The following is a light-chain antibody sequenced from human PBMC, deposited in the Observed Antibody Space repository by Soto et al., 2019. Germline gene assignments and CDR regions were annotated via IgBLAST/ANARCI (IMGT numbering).Light chain of an antibody. CDR1: SSDVGSYNL. Sequence: QSALTQPASVSGSPGQSITISCTGTSSDVGSYNLVSWYQQHPGKAPKLKIYEGNKRPSGVSNRFSGSKSANTASLTISGLQTEDEADYYCCSYAGTNTFVFGTGTKLTVL. J-gene: IGLJ1*01. CDR3: CSYAGTNTFV. CDR2: EGN. V-gene: IGLV2-23*01.